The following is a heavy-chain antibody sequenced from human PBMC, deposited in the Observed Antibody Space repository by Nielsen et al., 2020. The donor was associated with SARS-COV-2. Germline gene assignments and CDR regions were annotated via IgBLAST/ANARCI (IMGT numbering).Heavy chain of an antibody. CDR2: INHSGST. CDR3: ATGYYYYGMDV. CDR1: GGSFSGYY. V-gene: IGHV4-34*01. Sequence: SETLSLTCAVYGGSFSGYYWSWIRQPPGKGLEWIGEINHSGSTNYNPSLKSRVTISVDTSKNQFSLKLSSVTAADTAVYYCATGYYYYGMDVWGQGTTVTVSS. J-gene: IGHJ6*02. D-gene: IGHD2-8*02.